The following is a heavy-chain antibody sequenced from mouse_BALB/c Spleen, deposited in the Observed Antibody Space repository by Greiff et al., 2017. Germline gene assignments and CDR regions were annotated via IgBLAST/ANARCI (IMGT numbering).Heavy chain of an antibody. CDR3: AMYYGSSPWFAY. J-gene: IGHJ3*01. V-gene: IGHV5-6-5*01. CDR1: GFTFSSYA. D-gene: IGHD1-1*01. CDR2: ISSGGST. Sequence: DVQLVESGGGLVKPGGSLKLSCAASGFTFSSYAMSWVRQTPEKRLEWVASISSGGSTYYPDSVKGRFTISRDNARNILYLQMSSLRSEDTAMYYCAMYYGSSPWFAYWGQGTLVTVSA.